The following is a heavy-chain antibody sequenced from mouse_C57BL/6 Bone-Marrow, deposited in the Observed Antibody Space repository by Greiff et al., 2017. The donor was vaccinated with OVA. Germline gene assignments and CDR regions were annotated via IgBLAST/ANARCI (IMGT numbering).Heavy chain of an antibody. CDR3: ASWEFAY. D-gene: IGHD4-1*01. Sequence: VQLKQSGPGLVKPSQSLSLTCSVTGYSITSGYYWNWIRQFPGNKLEWMGYISYDGSNNYNPSLKNRISITRDTSKNQFFLKLNSVTTEDTATYYCASWEFAYWGQGTLVTVSA. CDR2: ISYDGSN. V-gene: IGHV3-6*01. J-gene: IGHJ3*01. CDR1: GYSITSGYY.